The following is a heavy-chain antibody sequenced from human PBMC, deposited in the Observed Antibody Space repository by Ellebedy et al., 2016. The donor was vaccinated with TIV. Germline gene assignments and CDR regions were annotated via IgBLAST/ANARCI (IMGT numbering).Heavy chain of an antibody. Sequence: AASVKVSCKASGGTFSSYAISWVRQAPGQGLEWMGGIIPIFGTANYAQKFQGRVTITADESTSTAYMELSSLRSEDTAVYYCARSEDVWSLGYWGQGTLVTVSS. J-gene: IGHJ4*02. CDR1: GGTFSSYA. V-gene: IGHV1-69*13. CDR3: ARSEDVWSLGY. CDR2: IIPIFGTA. D-gene: IGHD3-10*01.